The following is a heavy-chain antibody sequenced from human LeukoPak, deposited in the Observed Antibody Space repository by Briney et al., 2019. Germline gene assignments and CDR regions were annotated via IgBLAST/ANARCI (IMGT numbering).Heavy chain of an antibody. CDR1: GLTFSSYA. J-gene: IGHJ4*02. CDR3: AKDKGAYGGTPFDY. V-gene: IGHV3-30-3*01. D-gene: IGHD4-23*01. CDR2: ISYDGSNK. Sequence: GRSLRLSCAASGLTFSSYAMHWVRQAPGKGLEWVAVISYDGSNKYYADSVKGRFTISRDNSKNTLYLQMNSLRAEDTAVYYCAKDKGAYGGTPFDYWGQGTLVTVSS.